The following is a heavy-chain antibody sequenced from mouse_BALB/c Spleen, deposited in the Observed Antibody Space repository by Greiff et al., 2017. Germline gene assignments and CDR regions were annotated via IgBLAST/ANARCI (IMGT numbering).Heavy chain of an antibody. CDR1: GFSLTSYG. V-gene: IGHV2-9*02. J-gene: IGHJ2*01. Sequence: VQGVESGPGLVAPSQSLSITCTVSGFSLTSYGVHWVRQPPGKGLEWLGVIWAGGSTNYNSALMSRLSISKDNSKSQVFLKMNSLQTDDTAMYYCARGDYGSSLAYWGQGTTLTVSS. D-gene: IGHD1-1*01. CDR2: IWAGGST. CDR3: ARGDYGSSLAY.